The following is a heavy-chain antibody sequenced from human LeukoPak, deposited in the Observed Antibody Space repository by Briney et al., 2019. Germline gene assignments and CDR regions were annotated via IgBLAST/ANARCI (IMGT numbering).Heavy chain of an antibody. CDR3: ATFYCSSTSCYIDYYYGMDV. V-gene: IGHV1-24*01. CDR1: GYTLTELS. D-gene: IGHD2-2*02. CDR2: FDPEDGET. Sequence: GASVKVSCKVSGYTLTELSMHWVRQAPGKWLEWMGGFDPEDGETIYAQKFQGRVTMTEDTSTDTAYMELSSLRSEDTAVYYCATFYCSSTSCYIDYYYGMDVWGQGTTVTVSS. J-gene: IGHJ6*02.